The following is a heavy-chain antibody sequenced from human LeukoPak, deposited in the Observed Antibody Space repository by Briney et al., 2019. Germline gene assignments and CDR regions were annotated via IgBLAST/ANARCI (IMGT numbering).Heavy chain of an antibody. V-gene: IGHV3-66*01. CDR1: GFTFSDYY. CDR3: ARATWDPNYYYYMDV. D-gene: IGHD1-26*01. Sequence: GGSLRLSCVASGFTFSDYYMSWIRQGPGKGLECVSVISNDGDTYYADSVKGRFTISRDTSKNTVSLQMNSLRAEDTAVYYCARATWDPNYYYYMDVWGKGTTVTISS. CDR2: ISNDGDT. J-gene: IGHJ6*03.